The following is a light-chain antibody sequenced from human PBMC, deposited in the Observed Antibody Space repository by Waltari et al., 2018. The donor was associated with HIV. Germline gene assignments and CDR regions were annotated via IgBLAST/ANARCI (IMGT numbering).Light chain of an antibody. J-gene: IGKJ4*01. CDR3: MQTTQCHLT. V-gene: IGKV2-24*01. Sequence: DIEMTQTPLSSPVTLGQPASISCRSSQSLLRSDGDSYWSWLHQRPGQPPRVLIYKTSNRLSGGPDRISGSGAGTDFTLTISRVEAADDGVYYCMQTTQCHLTFGGGTKVEIK. CDR2: KTS. CDR1: QSLLRSDGDSY.